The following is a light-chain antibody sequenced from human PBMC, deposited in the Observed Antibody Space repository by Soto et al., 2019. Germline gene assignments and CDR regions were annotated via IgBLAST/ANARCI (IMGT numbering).Light chain of an antibody. Sequence: EIVLTQSPGTLSLSPGERATLSCRASQSVSSSYLAWYQQKPGQAPRLLIYGASSRATGIPDRFSGSGSGTDFTLTISSLEPEDFAVYYCQQYGSSPGFTFGPGTKVDI. J-gene: IGKJ3*01. V-gene: IGKV3-20*01. CDR3: QQYGSSPGFT. CDR1: QSVSSSY. CDR2: GAS.